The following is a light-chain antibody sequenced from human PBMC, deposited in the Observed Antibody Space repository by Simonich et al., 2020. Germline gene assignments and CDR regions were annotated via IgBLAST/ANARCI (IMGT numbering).Light chain of an antibody. CDR3: YSTDSSGNHRGV. Sequence: SYELTQPPSVSVSPGQTARITCSGDALPKKYAYWYQQNSGQAPVLVIYEDSKRPSGIPWRFSGSNSGTMATLTISGAQVEDEADHYCYSTDSSGNHRGVFGGGTKLTVL. J-gene: IGLJ3*02. V-gene: IGLV3-10*01. CDR2: EDS. CDR1: ALPKKY.